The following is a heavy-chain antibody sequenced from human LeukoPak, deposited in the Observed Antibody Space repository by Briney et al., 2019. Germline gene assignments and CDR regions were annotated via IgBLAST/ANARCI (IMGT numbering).Heavy chain of an antibody. J-gene: IGHJ4*02. CDR1: GFTFRSYG. CDR3: ARLVEMATIDY. D-gene: IGHD5-24*01. CDR2: IYSGGNT. V-gene: IGHV3-23*05. Sequence: PGGSLRLSCAVSGFTFRSYGMSWVRQAPGKGLEWVSFIYSGGNTHYSDSVKGRFTISRDNSKNTLYLQMNSLRAEDTAVYYCARLVEMATIDYWGQGTLVTVSS.